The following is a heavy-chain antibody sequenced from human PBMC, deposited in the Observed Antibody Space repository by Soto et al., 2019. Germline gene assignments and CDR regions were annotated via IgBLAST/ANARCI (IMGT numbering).Heavy chain of an antibody. D-gene: IGHD3-16*01. CDR3: ARDRMITFGGAPGY. V-gene: IGHV3-33*08. CDR2: IWYDGSNK. Sequence: PGGSLRLSCAASGFTFSNAWMNWVRQAPGKGLEWVAVIWYDGSNKYYADSVKGRFTISRDNSKNTLYLQMNSLRAEDTAVYYCARDRMITFGGAPGYWGQGTLVTVSS. CDR1: GFTFSNAW. J-gene: IGHJ4*02.